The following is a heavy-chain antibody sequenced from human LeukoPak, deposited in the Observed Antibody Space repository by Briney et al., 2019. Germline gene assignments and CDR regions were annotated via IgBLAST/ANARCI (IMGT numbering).Heavy chain of an antibody. CDR2: INPNSGGT. Sequence: GASVEVSCKASGYTFTGYYMHWVRQAPGQGLEWMGWINPNSGGTNYAQKFQGRVTMSRDTSISAAYMELSRLRSDDTAVYYCARGSYNWNDGGYYFDYWGQGTLVTVSS. CDR1: GYTFTGYY. CDR3: ARGSYNWNDGGYYFDY. D-gene: IGHD1-1*01. J-gene: IGHJ4*02. V-gene: IGHV1-2*02.